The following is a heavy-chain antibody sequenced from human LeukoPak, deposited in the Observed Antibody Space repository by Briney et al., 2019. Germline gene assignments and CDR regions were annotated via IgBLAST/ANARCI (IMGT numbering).Heavy chain of an antibody. CDR3: ARTYYFGSGSYRYMDV. J-gene: IGHJ6*03. V-gene: IGHV4-59*08. CDR1: GGSISSYY. Sequence: SETLSLTCTVSGGSISSYYWSWIRQPPGEGPEWIGYVYDLGSTNYNPSLRSRATISVDTSNNQFSLKVSTVTAADTAVYYCARTYYFGSGSYRYMDVWGKGTTVTVSS. D-gene: IGHD3-10*01. CDR2: VYDLGST.